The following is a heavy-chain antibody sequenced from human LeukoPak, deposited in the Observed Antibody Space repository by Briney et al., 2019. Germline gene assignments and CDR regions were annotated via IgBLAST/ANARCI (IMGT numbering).Heavy chain of an antibody. CDR2: ISSSSSYI. V-gene: IGHV3-21*01. CDR3: ARDGGIIRFGGQDV. J-gene: IGHJ6*02. Sequence: GGSLRLSCAASGFTFSSYSMNWVRQAPGQGLEWVSSISSSSSYIYYADSVKGRFTISRDNAKNSLYLQMNSLRVEDTAVYYCARDGGIIRFGGQDVWGQGTTVIVS. CDR1: GFTFSSYS. D-gene: IGHD3-16*01.